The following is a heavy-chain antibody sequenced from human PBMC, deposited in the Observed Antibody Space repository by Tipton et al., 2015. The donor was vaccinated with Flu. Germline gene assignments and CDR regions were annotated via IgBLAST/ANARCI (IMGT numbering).Heavy chain of an antibody. Sequence: SLRLSCAASGFTFSSYGMHWVRQAPGKGLEWVAVIWYDGSNKYYADSVKGRFTISRDNSKNTLYLQMNSLRAEDTAVYYCAREYCSSTSCSTTDAFDIWGQGTMVTVSS. CDR3: AREYCSSTSCSTTDAFDI. V-gene: IGHV3-33*08. CDR1: GFTFSSYG. CDR2: IWYDGSNK. J-gene: IGHJ3*02. D-gene: IGHD2-2*01.